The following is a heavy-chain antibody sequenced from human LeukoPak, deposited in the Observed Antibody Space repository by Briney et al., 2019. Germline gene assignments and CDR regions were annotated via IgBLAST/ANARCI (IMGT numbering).Heavy chain of an antibody. D-gene: IGHD1-26*01. CDR3: ARARSGKWGFDY. Sequence: PSETLSLTCTVYGGSFSGYHWSWIRQPPGRGLEWIGEINHSGSINYNPSLKSRVTISVDTSKNQFSLKLSSVTAADTAVYYCARARSGKWGFDYWGQGTLVTVSS. J-gene: IGHJ4*02. CDR2: INHSGSI. V-gene: IGHV4-34*01. CDR1: GGSFSGYH.